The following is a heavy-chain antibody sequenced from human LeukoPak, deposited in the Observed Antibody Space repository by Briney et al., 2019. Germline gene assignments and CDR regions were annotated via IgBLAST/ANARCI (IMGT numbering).Heavy chain of an antibody. CDR1: GFTVGTYY. D-gene: IGHD2-15*01. V-gene: IGHV3-53*01. J-gene: IGHJ4*02. CDR3: AREQGYCSGGSCQPVY. Sequence: GGSLRLSCAASGFTVGTYYMSWVRQAPGKGLEWVSAIYSAGTTYYADSVKGRFTISRDNSKNTVYLQMNSLRAEDTAVYYCAREQGYCSGGSCQPVYWGQGTLVTVSS. CDR2: IYSAGTT.